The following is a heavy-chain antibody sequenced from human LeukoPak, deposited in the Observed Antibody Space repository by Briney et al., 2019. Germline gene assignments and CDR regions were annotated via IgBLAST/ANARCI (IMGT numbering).Heavy chain of an antibody. D-gene: IGHD3-22*01. J-gene: IGHJ4*02. CDR1: GASMSSSSLY. CDR2: IYYSGST. Sequence: SETLSLTCTVSGASMSSSSLYLGWIRQPPGKGLEWIGSIYYSGSTYYSPSLKSRVTISVDTSKNQFSLKLSSVTAADTAVYYCASQYDTGGYYTYYFDYWGQGTLVTVSS. V-gene: IGHV4-39*01. CDR3: ASQYDTGGYYTYYFDY.